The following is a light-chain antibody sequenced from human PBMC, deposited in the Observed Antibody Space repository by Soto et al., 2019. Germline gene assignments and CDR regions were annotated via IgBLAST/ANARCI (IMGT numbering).Light chain of an antibody. CDR2: GAS. V-gene: IGKV1-6*01. J-gene: IGKJ1*01. Sequence: IQMTQSPPSLSASVGDRVTITCRASQGIRNDLGWYQQKPGKAPKVLIHGASSLKSWVPSRFSGSGSGTDFTLTISSLQPEDFATYYCLQDYNYPRTFGQGTKVEVK. CDR3: LQDYNYPRT. CDR1: QGIRND.